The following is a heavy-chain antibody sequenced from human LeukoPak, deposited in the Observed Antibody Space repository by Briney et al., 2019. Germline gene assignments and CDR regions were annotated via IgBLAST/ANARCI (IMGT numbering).Heavy chain of an antibody. J-gene: IGHJ6*03. Sequence: GASVKVSCKTSGYTFTGYYMHWVRRAPGQGLEWMGWISPNSGDTEYARKFQGRVTMTRDTSTSTAYMELRRLRSDDTAVYYCARAGVVPAAEYHYYYMDVWGKGTTVTVSS. CDR3: ARAGVVPAAEYHYYYMDV. CDR2: ISPNSGDT. D-gene: IGHD2-2*01. V-gene: IGHV1-2*02. CDR1: GYTFTGYY.